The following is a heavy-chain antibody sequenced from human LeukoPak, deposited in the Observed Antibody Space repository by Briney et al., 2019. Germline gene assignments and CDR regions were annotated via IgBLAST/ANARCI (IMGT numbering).Heavy chain of an antibody. CDR2: IYYSGST. J-gene: IGHJ6*03. V-gene: IGHV4-38-2*02. D-gene: IGHD3-10*01. CDR3: ARDSPYYYGSGSATYYMDV. CDR1: GYSISSGYF. Sequence: SETLSLTCTVSGYSISSGYFWGWIRQPPGKGLEWIGSIYYSGSTYYNPSLESRVTISVDTSKNQFSLKLSSVAAADTAVYYCARDSPYYYGSGSATYYMDVWGKGTTVTISS.